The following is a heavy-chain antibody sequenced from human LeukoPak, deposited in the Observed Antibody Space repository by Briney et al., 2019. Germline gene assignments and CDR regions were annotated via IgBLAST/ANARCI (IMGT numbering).Heavy chain of an antibody. Sequence: PGGSLRLSCAASGFTFSSYGMHWVRQAPGKGLEWVAVIWYDGSNKYYAGSVKGRFTISRDNSKNTLYLQMNSLRAEDTAVYYCARALYCSGGSCTGNDYWGQGTLVTVSS. D-gene: IGHD2-15*01. CDR2: IWYDGSNK. V-gene: IGHV3-33*01. J-gene: IGHJ4*02. CDR1: GFTFSSYG. CDR3: ARALYCSGGSCTGNDY.